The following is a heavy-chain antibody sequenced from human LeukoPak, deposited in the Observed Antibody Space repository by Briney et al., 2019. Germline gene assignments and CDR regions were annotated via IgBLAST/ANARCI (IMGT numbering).Heavy chain of an antibody. CDR1: GFTFSSYW. V-gene: IGHV3-7*01. D-gene: IGHD3-3*01. J-gene: IGHJ4*02. CDR3: ARDWSDGFDY. CDR2: IKEDGSEK. Sequence: GGSLRLSCAATGFTFSSYWMSWGRQAPGKGLEWVASIKEDGSEKYYVDSVKGRFTISRDNAKNSVYLQMNSLRAEDTAVYYCARDWSDGFDYWGQGTLVTVSS.